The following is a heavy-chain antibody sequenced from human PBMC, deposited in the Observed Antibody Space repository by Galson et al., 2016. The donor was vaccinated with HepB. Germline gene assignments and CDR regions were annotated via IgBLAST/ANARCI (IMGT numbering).Heavy chain of an antibody. Sequence: LSLTCAVSGGSISSGGYSWNWIRQPPGKGLEWIGYIYHSGSTYYNPSLKSRVTILVDRSKNQFSLKLSSVTAADTAVYYCARGIMITFGGVISDAFDIWGQGTMVTVSS. V-gene: IGHV4-30-2*01. CDR3: ARGIMITFGGVISDAFDI. J-gene: IGHJ3*02. CDR1: GGSISSGGYS. CDR2: IYHSGST. D-gene: IGHD3-16*01.